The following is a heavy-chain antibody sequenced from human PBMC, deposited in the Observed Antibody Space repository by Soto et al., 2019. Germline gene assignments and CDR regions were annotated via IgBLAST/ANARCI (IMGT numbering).Heavy chain of an antibody. J-gene: IGHJ4*02. CDR2: ISGRGVDT. D-gene: IGHD3-22*01. Sequence: GGSLKLSCEASGLTFSNYGLSWVRQAPGKGLDWVSAISGRGVDTTYADSLKGRSTISRENSKTTLFRQMNSLRAEDTAVYYCAKGSPDSRGYHFFFDYWGQGTLVTVSS. CDR3: AKGSPDSRGYHFFFDY. V-gene: IGHV3-23*01. CDR1: GLTFSNYG.